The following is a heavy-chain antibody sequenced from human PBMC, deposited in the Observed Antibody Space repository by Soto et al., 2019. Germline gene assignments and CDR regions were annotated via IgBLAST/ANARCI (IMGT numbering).Heavy chain of an antibody. CDR1: GFTFSGSA. J-gene: IGHJ4*02. CDR2: IRSKANSYAT. CDR3: TMTTVTTWGY. D-gene: IGHD4-17*01. V-gene: IGHV3-73*01. Sequence: GGSLRLSCAASGFTFSGSAMHWVRQASGKGLERVGRIRSKANSYATAYAASVKGRFTISRDDSKNTAYLQMNSLKTEDTAVYYCTMTTVTTWGYWGQGTLVTVSS.